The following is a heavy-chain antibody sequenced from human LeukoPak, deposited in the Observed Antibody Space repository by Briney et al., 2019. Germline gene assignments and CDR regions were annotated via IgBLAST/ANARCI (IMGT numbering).Heavy chain of an antibody. CDR2: IYSTGST. V-gene: IGHV4-4*07. D-gene: IGHD3-10*01. CDR1: GGSISSYY. Sequence: SETLSLTCAVSGGSISSYYWSWIRQPARKRLEWLGRIYSTGSTNYNPSLGSRATMSVDMSKNQFSLKLSSLTAADTAVYYCARGRPFGPMYYFDYWGQVTLVTVSS. J-gene: IGHJ4*02. CDR3: ARGRPFGPMYYFDY.